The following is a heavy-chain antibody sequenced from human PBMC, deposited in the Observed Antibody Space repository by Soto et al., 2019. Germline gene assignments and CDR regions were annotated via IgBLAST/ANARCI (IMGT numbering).Heavy chain of an antibody. J-gene: IGHJ4*02. CDR2: IDPSGGST. D-gene: IGHD6-13*01. CDR3: ATFPRGY. V-gene: IGHV1-46*01. CDR1: GYPFSAYY. Sequence: QVQLVQSGAEVRKPADSVRVSCRTSGYPFSAYYIHWVRQAPGQGFEWMGRIDPSGGSTTYAQKFQGRLRVLKDTSTTTVHMGLSGLTSEDTAIYYCATFPRGYWGQGTAVTVSS.